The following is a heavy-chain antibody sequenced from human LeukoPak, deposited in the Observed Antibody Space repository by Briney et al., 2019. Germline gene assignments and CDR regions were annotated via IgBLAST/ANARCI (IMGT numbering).Heavy chain of an antibody. D-gene: IGHD3-10*01. J-gene: IGHJ4*02. CDR3: AKESGNSSSGSYWDN. Sequence: GGSLKLSCAASGFTFSTYAMSWVRQAPGKGLEWVSTISGSGGRTYHADAVKGRLTISRGNSKNSLYLQMNSLRAEDTAVYYCAKESGNSSSGSYWDNWGQGTLVTVSS. V-gene: IGHV3-23*01. CDR2: ISGSGGRT. CDR1: GFTFSTYA.